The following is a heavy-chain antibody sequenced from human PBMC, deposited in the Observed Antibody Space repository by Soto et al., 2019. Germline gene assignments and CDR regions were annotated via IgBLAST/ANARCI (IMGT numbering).Heavy chain of an antibody. CDR1: GFTFSGYS. V-gene: IGHV3-21*01. D-gene: IGHD2-8*01. CDR2: ISGPSIYI. Sequence: EVQPVESGGGLVKPGGSLRLSCVASGFTFSGYSINWVRQAPGKGLEWVSYISGPSIYIYYADSVKGGFTISRDNAKSAVYLQMNSLRAEDTAVYYCARGFRNGFNVWGQGTTVSVSS. J-gene: IGHJ6*02. CDR3: ARGFRNGFNV.